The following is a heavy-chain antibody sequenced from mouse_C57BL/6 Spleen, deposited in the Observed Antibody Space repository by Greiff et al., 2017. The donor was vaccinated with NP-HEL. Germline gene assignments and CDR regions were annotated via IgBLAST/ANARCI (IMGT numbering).Heavy chain of an antibody. Sequence: EVQLQQSGAELVRPGASVKLSCTASGFNIKDDYMHWVKQRPEQGLEWIGWIDPENGDTEYASKFQGKATITADTSSNTAYLQLSSLTSEDTAVYYCLNWGFDYWGQGTTLTVSS. CDR2: IDPENGDT. CDR1: GFNIKDDY. J-gene: IGHJ2*01. D-gene: IGHD4-1*02. V-gene: IGHV14-4*01. CDR3: LNWGFDY.